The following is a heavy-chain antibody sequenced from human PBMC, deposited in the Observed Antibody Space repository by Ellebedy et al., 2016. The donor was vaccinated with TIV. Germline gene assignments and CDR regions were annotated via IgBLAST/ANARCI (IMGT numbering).Heavy chain of an antibody. CDR2: IYTSGST. D-gene: IGHD6-19*01. CDR1: GGSVSSGSYY. V-gene: IGHV4-61*02. CDR3: ASTARAVAGTLFDY. J-gene: IGHJ4*02. Sequence: SETLSLXXTVSGGSVSSGSYYWSWIRQPAGKGLEWIGRIYTSGSTNYNPSLKSRVTMSVDTSKNQFSLKLSSVTAADTAVYYCASTARAVAGTLFDYWGQGTLVTVSS.